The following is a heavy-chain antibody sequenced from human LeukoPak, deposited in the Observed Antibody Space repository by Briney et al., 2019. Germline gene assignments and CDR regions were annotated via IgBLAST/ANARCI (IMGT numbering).Heavy chain of an antibody. D-gene: IGHD1-26*01. V-gene: IGHV3-23*01. CDR1: GFTFSSYY. Sequence: PGGSLRLSCAASGFTFSSYYMSWVRQAPGKGLEWVSPISASGGSTYYADSVKGRSTISRDNSKNTVYLQMNRLRAEDTAVYYVAKRVSEVGSHQRSFEYWGEGALVTVS. CDR2: ISASGGST. CDR3: AKRVSEVGSHQRSFEY. J-gene: IGHJ4*02.